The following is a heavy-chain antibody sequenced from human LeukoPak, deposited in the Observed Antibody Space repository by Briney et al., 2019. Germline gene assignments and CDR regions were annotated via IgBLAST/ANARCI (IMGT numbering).Heavy chain of an antibody. Sequence: PGGSLRLSCTASGFTFGGYAMSWVRQAPGKGLEWVSSISGGSEDTYYADSVKGRFTISRDNSKNTLYLQMNSLRAEDTAVYYCAPRPRIAAAGPSRIFDYWGQGILVTVSS. J-gene: IGHJ4*02. CDR2: ISGGSEDT. CDR3: APRPRIAAAGPSRIFDY. D-gene: IGHD6-13*01. CDR1: GFTFGGYA. V-gene: IGHV3-23*01.